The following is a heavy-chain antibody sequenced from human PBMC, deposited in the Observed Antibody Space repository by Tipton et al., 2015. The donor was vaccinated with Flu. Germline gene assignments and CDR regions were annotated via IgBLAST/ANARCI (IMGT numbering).Heavy chain of an antibody. CDR1: GFTFSSYA. D-gene: IGHD3-3*01. Sequence: SLRLSCSASGFTFSSYAMHWVRQAPGKGLEYVSAISSNGGSTYYADSVKGRFTISRDNSKNTLYLQMSSLRAEDTAVYYCVKALRDYDFWSGFDYWGQGTLVTVSS. J-gene: IGHJ4*02. CDR2: ISSNGGST. V-gene: IGHV3-64D*06. CDR3: VKALRDYDFWSGFDY.